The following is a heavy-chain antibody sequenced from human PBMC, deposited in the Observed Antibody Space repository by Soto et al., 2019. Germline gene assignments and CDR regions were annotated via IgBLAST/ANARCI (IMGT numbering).Heavy chain of an antibody. J-gene: IGHJ5*02. V-gene: IGHV3-21*01. CDR2: ISSSRSYI. CDR1: GFNFSNYG. Sequence: EVQVVESGGGLVKPGGSLRLSCAASGFNFSNYGMNWVRQAPGKGLEWVSSISSSRSYISYADSMKGRFTISRDNAKNSVYLQMDSLRAEDTAVYYCARSDCTSTSCYVVWFDPWGQGTLVTVSS. D-gene: IGHD2-2*01. CDR3: ARSDCTSTSCYVVWFDP.